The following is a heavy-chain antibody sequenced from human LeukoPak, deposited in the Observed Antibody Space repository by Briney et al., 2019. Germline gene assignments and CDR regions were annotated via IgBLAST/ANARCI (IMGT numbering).Heavy chain of an antibody. V-gene: IGHV1-69*13. D-gene: IGHD2-21*02. Sequence: ASVKVSCKASGGTLSSYAISWVRQAPGQGLEWMGGIIPIFGTPDYAQKFQGRVTITADESTSTAYMELTSLTSDDTAMYFCARRHYGGDCHSSFYYYYGLDVWGQGTTVTVSS. J-gene: IGHJ6*02. CDR2: IIPIFGTP. CDR1: GGTLSSYA. CDR3: ARRHYGGDCHSSFYYYYGLDV.